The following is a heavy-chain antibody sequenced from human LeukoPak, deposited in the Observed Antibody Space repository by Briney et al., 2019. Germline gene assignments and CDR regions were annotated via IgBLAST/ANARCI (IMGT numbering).Heavy chain of an antibody. CDR2: IYYSGST. V-gene: IGHV4-59*01. D-gene: IGHD3-22*01. Sequence: SETLSLTCTVSGGSISSYYWSWIRQPPGKGLEWIGYIYYSGSTNYNPSLKSRVTISVDTSKNQFSLKLSSVTAADTAVYYCAREAYYYDSNGYYGRYFDYWGQGTLVTVSS. J-gene: IGHJ4*02. CDR1: GGSISSYY. CDR3: AREAYYYDSNGYYGRYFDY.